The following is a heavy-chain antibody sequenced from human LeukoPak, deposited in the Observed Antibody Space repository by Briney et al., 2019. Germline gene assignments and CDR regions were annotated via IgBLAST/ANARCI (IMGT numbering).Heavy chain of an antibody. CDR3: ARSSGYYTCYFDY. V-gene: IGHV3-53*01. J-gene: IGHJ4*02. Sequence: GGSLRLSCAASGFTVSSNYMSWVRQAPGKGLEWVSVIYSGGSTYYADSVKGRFTISRDNSKSTLYLQMNSLRAEDTAVYYCARSSGYYTCYFDYWGQGTLVTVSS. CDR2: IYSGGST. CDR1: GFTVSSNY. D-gene: IGHD3-3*01.